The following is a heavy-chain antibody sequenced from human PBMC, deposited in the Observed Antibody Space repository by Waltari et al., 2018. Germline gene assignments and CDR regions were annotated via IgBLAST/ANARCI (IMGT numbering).Heavy chain of an antibody. D-gene: IGHD6-13*01. CDR1: GFTFSGST. J-gene: IGHJ4*02. CDR3: TGGAVTGTDF. V-gene: IGHV3-73*01. CDR2: IRSKPNNDAT. Sequence: EVQVVASGGGLVQPGGSLKLSCPTSGFTFSGSTIHWVRQTSGKGLEWIGRIRSKPNNDATGYTASVEGRFTISRDDSENTAYLQMSSLMTEDTAVYYCTGGAVTGTDFWGQGTLVTVSS.